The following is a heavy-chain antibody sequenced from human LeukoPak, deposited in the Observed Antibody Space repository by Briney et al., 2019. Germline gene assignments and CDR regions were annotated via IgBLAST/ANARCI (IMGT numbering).Heavy chain of an antibody. CDR1: GFTFSSYG. D-gene: IGHD3-22*01. Sequence: GGSLRLSCAASGFTFSSYGMHWVRQAPGKGLEWVSSISSSSSYIYYADSVKGRFTISRDNAKNLLYLQMNSLRAEDTAVYYCARDPSFLGEYYDSSGYQYYFDYWGQGTLVTVSS. J-gene: IGHJ4*02. CDR2: ISSSSSYI. V-gene: IGHV3-21*01. CDR3: ARDPSFLGEYYDSSGYQYYFDY.